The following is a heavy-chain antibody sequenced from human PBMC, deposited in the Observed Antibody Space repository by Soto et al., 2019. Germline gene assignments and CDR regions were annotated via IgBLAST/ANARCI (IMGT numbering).Heavy chain of an antibody. V-gene: IGHV3-23*01. J-gene: IGHJ4*02. CDR2: ISGSDDST. CDR3: AKRSSSSTFDY. D-gene: IGHD6-6*01. CDR1: GFTFSSYA. Sequence: EVQLLESGGGLVQPGESLRLSCAASGFTFSSYAMSWVRQAPGKGLVWVSVISGSDDSTYYADSVKGRFTIARDKSKNTLYLQMNSLRSEDTAVYYCAKRSSSSTFDYWGQGTLVTVSS.